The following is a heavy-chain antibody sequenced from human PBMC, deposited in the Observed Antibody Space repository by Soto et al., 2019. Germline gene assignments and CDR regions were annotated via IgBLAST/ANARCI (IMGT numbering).Heavy chain of an antibody. V-gene: IGHV3-30-3*01. Sequence: QVQLVEAGGGVVQPGRSLSLSCVASGFTFSSYAMHWVRQAPGKGLEWVTIISYDGSNRYYADSVKGRFTISRDNSKNTLYLQMNSLRAEDTAVYYCARPRDGWYFDLWGRGTLVTVSS. CDR1: GFTFSSYA. CDR3: ARPRDGWYFDL. J-gene: IGHJ2*01. CDR2: ISYDGSNR.